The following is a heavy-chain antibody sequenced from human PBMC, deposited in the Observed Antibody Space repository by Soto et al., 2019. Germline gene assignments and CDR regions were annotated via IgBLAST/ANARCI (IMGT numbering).Heavy chain of an antibody. CDR2: IRGSGDVT. CDR3: AKHGGPSYSYYMDV. Sequence: EVQLLESGGGLVQPGGSLRLSCAASGFTFSNYAMTWVRQAPGKGLEWVSVIRGSGDVTYYADSVQGRFAISRDNSKNTLYLQMNSLRDEDTAIYYCAKHGGPSYSYYMDVWGKGTTVTVSS. CDR1: GFTFSNYA. V-gene: IGHV3-23*01. J-gene: IGHJ6*03. D-gene: IGHD3-3*01.